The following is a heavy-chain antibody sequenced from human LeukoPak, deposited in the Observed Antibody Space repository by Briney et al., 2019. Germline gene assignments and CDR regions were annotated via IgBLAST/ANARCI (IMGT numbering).Heavy chain of an antibody. Sequence: RGGSLRLSCAASGFTFSGSAIHWVRQSSGKGLEWVGQIDKKDKGYATATAYAASVKGRFTISRDDSINTAYLQMKSLKTEDTALYYCTRDSGAYNWFDPWGQGTLVTVSS. CDR1: GFTFSGSA. CDR3: TRDSGAYNWFDP. CDR2: IDKKDKGYATAT. J-gene: IGHJ5*02. D-gene: IGHD1-26*01. V-gene: IGHV3-73*01.